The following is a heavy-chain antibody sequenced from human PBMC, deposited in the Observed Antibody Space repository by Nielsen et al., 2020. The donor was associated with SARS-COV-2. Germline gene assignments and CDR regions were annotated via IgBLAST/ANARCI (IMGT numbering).Heavy chain of an antibody. Sequence: GESLKISCAASGFTFSSYSMNWVRQAPGKGLEWVAVLWYDGSNKYYADSMKGRFTISRDNSKNTLYLQMNSLRVEDTAVYYCARDITTWGEYYMDVWGKGTTVTVSS. CDR1: GFTFSSYS. D-gene: IGHD1-14*01. J-gene: IGHJ6*03. CDR2: LWYDGSNK. V-gene: IGHV3-33*08. CDR3: ARDITTWGEYYMDV.